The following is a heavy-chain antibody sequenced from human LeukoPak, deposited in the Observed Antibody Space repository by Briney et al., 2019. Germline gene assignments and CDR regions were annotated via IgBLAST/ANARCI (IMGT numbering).Heavy chain of an antibody. CDR1: GFTFSDFY. V-gene: IGHV3-11*04. Sequence: GGSLRLSCEASGFTFSDFYISWIRQAPGKGLEWISYISSSGVIISYADSVKGRFTISRDNAKNSLYLQMNSLRAEDTAVYYCARGEYGSGSYHIDYWGQGTLVTVSS. J-gene: IGHJ4*02. CDR3: ARGEYGSGSYHIDY. CDR2: ISSSGVII. D-gene: IGHD3-10*01.